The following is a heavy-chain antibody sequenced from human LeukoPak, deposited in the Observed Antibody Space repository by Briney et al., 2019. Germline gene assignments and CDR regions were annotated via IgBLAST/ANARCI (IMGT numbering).Heavy chain of an antibody. D-gene: IGHD3-10*01. CDR1: GFTFSSYS. CDR3: AREDITMVRGVSFNWFDP. Sequence: QAGGSLRLSCAASGFTFSSYSMNWVRQAPGKGLEWVSYISSSSSTIYYADSVKGRFTISRDNAKNSLYLQMNSLRAEDTAVYYCAREDITMVRGVSFNWFDPWGQGTLVTVSS. CDR2: ISSSSSTI. J-gene: IGHJ5*02. V-gene: IGHV3-48*04.